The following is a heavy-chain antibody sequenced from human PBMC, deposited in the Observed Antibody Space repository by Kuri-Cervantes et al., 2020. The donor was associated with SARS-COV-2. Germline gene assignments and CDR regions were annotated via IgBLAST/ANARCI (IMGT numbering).Heavy chain of an antibody. CDR3: ARDRPTRYYYDSSGYYENWFDP. V-gene: IGHV1-69*04. CDR2: IIPILGIA. D-gene: IGHD3-22*01. CDR1: GYTFTNYF. Sequence: SVKVSCKASGYTFTNYFLNWVRQAPGQGLECMGRIIPILGIANYAQKFQGRVTITADKSTSTAYMELSSLRSEDTAVYYCARDRPTRYYYDSSGYYENWFDPWGQGTLVTVSS. J-gene: IGHJ5*02.